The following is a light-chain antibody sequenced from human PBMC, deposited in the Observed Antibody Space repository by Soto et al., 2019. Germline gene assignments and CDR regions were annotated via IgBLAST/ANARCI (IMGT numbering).Light chain of an antibody. J-gene: IGKJ1*01. CDR3: QQHNNWPPWT. CDR2: GAS. Sequence: EIVRTQSPATLSVSPGERATLSCRASQSVSSNLAWYEQKPGQAPRLLMYGASTRATGIPDRFSGSGSGTEFTLTISSLQSEDFAVYYCQQHNNWPPWTFGQGTKVEIK. CDR1: QSVSSN. V-gene: IGKV3-15*01.